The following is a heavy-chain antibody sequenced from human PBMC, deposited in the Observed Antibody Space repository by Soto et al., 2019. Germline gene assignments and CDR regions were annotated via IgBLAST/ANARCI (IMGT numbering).Heavy chain of an antibody. Sequence: EVQLVESGGGLVKPGGSLRLPCAASEFTLSAAWMTWVLRAPGKGREWVGGFKDKTDGGATDYAGPVKGRFSISRDDSKNTVYLQMNSLKTEDTAMYYCTTDWGLTHLDYEYGWGSYRRFEYWGQGTLVIVSS. D-gene: IGHD3-16*02. J-gene: IGHJ4*02. CDR1: EFTLSAAW. CDR3: TTDWGLTHLDYEYGWGSYRRFEY. V-gene: IGHV3-15*01. CDR2: FKDKTDGGAT.